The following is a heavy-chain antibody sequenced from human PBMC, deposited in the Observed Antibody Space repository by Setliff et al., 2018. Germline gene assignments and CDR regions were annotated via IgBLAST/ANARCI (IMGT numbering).Heavy chain of an antibody. J-gene: IGHJ6*02. CDR3: ARLSWNGLRYFGLDV. CDR1: GGSINSMSYY. Sequence: SETLSLTCTVSGGSINSMSYYWAWIRQPPGKGLEWIVEINHSGSTNYSPSLKSRVTISVDTSTNQFSLKLTSVTAADTAVYYCARLSWNGLRYFGLDVWGQGTTVTVSS. CDR2: INHSGST. D-gene: IGHD3-3*01. V-gene: IGHV4-39*07.